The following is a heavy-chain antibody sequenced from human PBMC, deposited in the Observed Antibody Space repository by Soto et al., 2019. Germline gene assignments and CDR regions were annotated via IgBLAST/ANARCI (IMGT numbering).Heavy chain of an antibody. D-gene: IGHD2-21*02. Sequence: EVQLVESGGGLVKPGGSLRLSCAASAGFPFSSYSMSWVRQAPGKGLEWVSYISSTSDYIYYADSVKGRFTVSRDNAKKSLYLQMNSLRAEDTAVDYCSRMTVVYCGGDCVGVWGQGTLVTVSS. CDR3: SRMTVVYCGGDCVGV. CDR2: ISSTSDYI. V-gene: IGHV3-21*01. CDR1: AGFPFSSYS. J-gene: IGHJ4*02.